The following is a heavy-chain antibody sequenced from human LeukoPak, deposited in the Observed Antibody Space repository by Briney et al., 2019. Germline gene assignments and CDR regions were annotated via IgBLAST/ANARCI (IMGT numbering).Heavy chain of an antibody. CDR1: GFTFSSYG. Sequence: PGGSLRLSCAASGFTFSSYGMHWVRQAPGKGLEWVAVISYDGSNKYYADSVKGRFTIARDNSKNTLYLQMNSLRAEDTAVYYCATPTLDANYYYGMDVWGQGTTVTVSS. CDR3: ATPTLDANYYYGMDV. CDR2: ISYDGSNK. V-gene: IGHV3-30*03. J-gene: IGHJ6*02. D-gene: IGHD1-1*01.